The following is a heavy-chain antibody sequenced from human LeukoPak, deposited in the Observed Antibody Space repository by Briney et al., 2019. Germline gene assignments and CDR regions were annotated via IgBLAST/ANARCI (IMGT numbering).Heavy chain of an antibody. CDR3: ATGGRFYYGL. V-gene: IGHV3-33*01. CDR2: AYGDGTDK. D-gene: IGHD4-17*01. Sequence: GGSLRLSCAASGFTFNRYGMHWVRQAPGKGLEWVAVAYGDGTDKYYADSVKGRFTISKDLSQNGLYMQMNSLRAEDAAMYYCATGGRFYYGLWGQGTLVTVSS. CDR1: GFTFNRYG. J-gene: IGHJ4*02.